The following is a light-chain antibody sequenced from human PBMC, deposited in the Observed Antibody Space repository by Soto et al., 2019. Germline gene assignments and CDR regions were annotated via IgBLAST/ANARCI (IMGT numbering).Light chain of an antibody. J-gene: IGLJ2*01. V-gene: IGLV1-40*01. Sequence: QSVLTQPPSVSGAPGQRVTISCTGSSSNIGAGYDVHWYQQLPGPAPKLLIYGNSNRPSGVPDRFSGSKSGTSASLAITGLQAEDEADYYCQSYDSSLSVSIFGGGTKLTVL. CDR2: GNS. CDR1: SSNIGAGYD. CDR3: QSYDSSLSVSI.